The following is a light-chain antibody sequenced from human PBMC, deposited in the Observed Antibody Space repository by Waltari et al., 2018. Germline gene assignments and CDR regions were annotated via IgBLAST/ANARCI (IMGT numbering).Light chain of an antibody. J-gene: IGKJ4*01. V-gene: IGKV3-20*01. CDR1: QSVTVDTVGTDR. CDR3: QQYGTPLS. CDR2: GTS. Sequence: EIVLTQSPGTLSLSAGDRATLFCRSSQSVTVDTVGTDRVAWYQQKPGQAPRLLIYGTSNRAPGIPDRFSGSGSGTDFTLRISRLEPEDFAVYFCQQYGTPLSFGGGTKVEIK.